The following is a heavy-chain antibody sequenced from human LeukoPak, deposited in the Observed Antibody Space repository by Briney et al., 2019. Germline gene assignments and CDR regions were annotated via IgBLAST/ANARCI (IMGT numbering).Heavy chain of an antibody. D-gene: IGHD3-22*01. Sequence: PSETLSLTCTVSGGSISSYYWSWIRQPAGKGLEWIGRIYTSGSTNYNPSLKSRVTMSVDTSKNQFSLKLSSVTAADTAVYYCARDRRGYDSSGYFNWFDPWGQGTLVTVSS. J-gene: IGHJ5*02. CDR2: IYTSGST. CDR3: ARDRRGYDSSGYFNWFDP. V-gene: IGHV4-4*07. CDR1: GGSISSYY.